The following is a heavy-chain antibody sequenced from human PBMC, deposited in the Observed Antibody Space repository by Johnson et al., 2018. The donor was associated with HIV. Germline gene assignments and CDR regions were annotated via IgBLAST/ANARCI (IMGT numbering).Heavy chain of an antibody. CDR1: GFTFSSYA. CDR3: ARGVDGAFDI. CDR2: ISYDGSNK. V-gene: IGHV3-30-3*01. Sequence: QVQLVESGGGVMQPGKSLRLSCEASGFTFSSYAMHWVRQAPGKGLEWVAVISYDGSNKYYADSVKGRFTISRDNSKNTLYLQMNSLRAEDTAVYYCARGVDGAFDIWGQGTMVTVSS. D-gene: IGHD3-10*01. J-gene: IGHJ3*02.